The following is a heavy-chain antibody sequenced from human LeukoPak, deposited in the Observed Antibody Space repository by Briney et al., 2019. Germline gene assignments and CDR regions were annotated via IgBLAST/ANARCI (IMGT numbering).Heavy chain of an antibody. J-gene: IGHJ4*02. D-gene: IGHD3-16*01. CDR1: GYTFTGYY. V-gene: IGHV1-2*02. CDR2: INPNSGGT. CDR3: ARDSELIARVNYFDY. Sequence: ASVKVSCKASGYTFTGYYMHWVRQAPGQGLEWMGWINPNSGGTNYAQKFQGRVTMTRDTSISTAYMELSRLRSDDTAVYYCARDSELIARVNYFDYWGQGTLVTVSS.